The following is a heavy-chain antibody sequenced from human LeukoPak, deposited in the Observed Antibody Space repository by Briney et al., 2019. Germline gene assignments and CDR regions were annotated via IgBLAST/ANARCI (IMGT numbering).Heavy chain of an antibody. CDR3: ARAREGITMVRGVFVYYYYYMDV. Sequence: SETLSLTCAVYGGSFSDYYWSWIRQSPGKGLEWIGEINHSGSTNYNPSLKSRVTISVDTPNNQFSLKLSSVTAADTAMYYCARAREGITMVRGVFVYYYYYMDVWGKGTTVTISS. CDR1: GGSFSDYY. D-gene: IGHD3-10*01. V-gene: IGHV4-34*01. CDR2: INHSGST. J-gene: IGHJ6*03.